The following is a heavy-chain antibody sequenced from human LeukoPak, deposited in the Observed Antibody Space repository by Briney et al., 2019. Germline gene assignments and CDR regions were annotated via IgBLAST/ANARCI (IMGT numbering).Heavy chain of an antibody. CDR3: AKESGKFDY. J-gene: IGHJ4*02. V-gene: IGHV3-43*02. CDR1: GFTFSSYA. Sequence: GGSLRLSCSASGFTFSSYAMHWVRQAPGKGLEWVSLISADGGSTFSADSVKGRFGISRDNSKNSLYLQMNSLRSEDTAMYYCAKESGKFDYWGQGTLVAVSS. CDR2: ISADGGST.